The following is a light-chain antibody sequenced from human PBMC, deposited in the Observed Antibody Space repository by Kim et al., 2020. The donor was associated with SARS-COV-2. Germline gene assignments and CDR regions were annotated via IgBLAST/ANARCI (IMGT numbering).Light chain of an antibody. V-gene: IGKV3-11*01. J-gene: IGKJ3*01. CDR3: QHRDNWPPRFT. Sequence: PGERATLSCRARQNIRYLLAWYQQKPGQAPTPLIYDASNRATGIPARFSGSGYGTVFTLTISSREPDDFAVYYWQHRDNWPPRFTFGPGTKVDIK. CDR2: DAS. CDR1: QNIRYL.